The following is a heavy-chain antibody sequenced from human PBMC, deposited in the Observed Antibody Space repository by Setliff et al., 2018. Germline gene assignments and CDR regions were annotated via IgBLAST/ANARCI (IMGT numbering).Heavy chain of an antibody. CDR3: ARGALVLQFLEWLPRYYYMDV. CDR2: MNPNSGKA. Sequence: ASVKVSCKASGGTFSTYDIIWVRQATGQGLEWMGWMNPNSGKAAYAQKFQGRVNMTRNTSITTAYMELSSLRFEDTAVYYCARGALVLQFLEWLPRYYYMDVWGKGTTVTVSS. D-gene: IGHD3-3*01. CDR1: GGTFSTYD. V-gene: IGHV1-8*02. J-gene: IGHJ6*03.